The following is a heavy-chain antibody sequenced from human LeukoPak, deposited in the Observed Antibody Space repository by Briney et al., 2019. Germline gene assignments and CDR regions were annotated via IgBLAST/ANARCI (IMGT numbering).Heavy chain of an antibody. D-gene: IGHD1-26*01. CDR3: ARESLSGSYFDY. Sequence: GGSLRLSCAASGFTFSSYSMNWVRQASGKGLEWVSSISSSSSYIYYADSVKGRFTISRDNAKNSLYLQMNSLRAEDTAVYYCARESLSGSYFDYWGQGTLVTVSS. V-gene: IGHV3-21*01. CDR2: ISSSSSYI. J-gene: IGHJ4*02. CDR1: GFTFSSYS.